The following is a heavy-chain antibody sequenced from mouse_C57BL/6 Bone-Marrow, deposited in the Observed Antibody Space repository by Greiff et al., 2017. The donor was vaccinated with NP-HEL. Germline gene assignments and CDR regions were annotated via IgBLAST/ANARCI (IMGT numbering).Heavy chain of an antibody. Sequence: VQLQQSGPELVKPGASVKLSCKASGYSFTGYYMNWVKQSPEKSLEWIGEINPSTGGTTYNQKFKAKATLTVDKSSSTAYMQLKSLTSEDAAVYYCARGAVGTTVVATRYFDVWGTGTTVTVSS. J-gene: IGHJ1*03. CDR3: ARGAVGTTVVATRYFDV. CDR1: GYSFTGYY. D-gene: IGHD1-1*01. CDR2: INPSTGGT. V-gene: IGHV1-42*01.